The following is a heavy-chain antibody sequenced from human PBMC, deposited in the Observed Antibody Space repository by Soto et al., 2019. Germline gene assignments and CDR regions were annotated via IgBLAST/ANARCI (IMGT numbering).Heavy chain of an antibody. V-gene: IGHV4-34*01. CDR1: GGSFSGYY. J-gene: IGHJ6*02. CDR2: INHRGSI. D-gene: IGHD3-16*01. CDR3: ARGSRMMIPAASGRDYLYHGLGV. Sequence: QVQLQQWGAGLLKPSETLSLNCAVYGGSFSGYYWSWIRQPPGKGLERIGEINHRGSINYNPSLKSRFSMSVETSKNQFSLMLISVTAAATAVFYCARGSRMMIPAASGRDYLYHGLGVWGQGTAVTVSS.